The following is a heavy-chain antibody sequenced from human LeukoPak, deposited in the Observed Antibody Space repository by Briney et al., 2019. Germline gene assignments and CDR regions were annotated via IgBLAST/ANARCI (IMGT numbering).Heavy chain of an antibody. J-gene: IGHJ6*02. CDR3: ARGIAAAPRYYYYGMDV. CDR1: GGSXSSGGYS. D-gene: IGHD6-13*01. CDR2: IYHSGST. Sequence: QTLSLTCAVSGGSXSSGGYSWSWIRQPPGKGLEWIGYIYHSGSTYYNPSLKSRVTISVYRSKNQFSLKLSSVTAADTAVYYCARGIAAAPRYYYYGMDVWGQGTTVTVSS. V-gene: IGHV4-30-2*01.